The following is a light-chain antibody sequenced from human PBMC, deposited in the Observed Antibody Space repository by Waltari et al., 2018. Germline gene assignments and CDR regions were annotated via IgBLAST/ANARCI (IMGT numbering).Light chain of an antibody. V-gene: IGLV1-47*01. CDR1: RSNIGNNY. CDR3: AAWDDSLSGRV. CDR2: RNN. J-gene: IGLJ3*02. Sequence: QSVLTQPPSASGTPGQRVTIACSGSRSNIGNNYVSWYQQLPGTAPKLIIYRNNQRPSGVPDRFSGSKSGTSASLAISGLRSEDEADYYCAAWDDSLSGRVFGGGTKVTVL.